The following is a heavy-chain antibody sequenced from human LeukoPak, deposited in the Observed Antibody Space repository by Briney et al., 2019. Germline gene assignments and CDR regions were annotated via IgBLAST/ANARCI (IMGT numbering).Heavy chain of an antibody. V-gene: IGHV3-21*01. D-gene: IGHD2-2*01. CDR2: ISSSSSYI. J-gene: IGHJ4*02. CDR3: ARDFEYQLPLDY. CDR1: GFTFSSYS. Sequence: GGSLRLSCAASGFTFSSYSMNWVRQAPGKRLEWVSSISSSSSYIYYADSVKGRFTISRDNAKNSLYLQMNSLRAEGTAVYYCARDFEYQLPLDYWGQGTLVTVSS.